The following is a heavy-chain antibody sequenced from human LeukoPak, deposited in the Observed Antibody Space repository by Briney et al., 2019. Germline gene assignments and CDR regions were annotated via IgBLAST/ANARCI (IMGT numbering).Heavy chain of an antibody. J-gene: IGHJ4*02. CDR3: ARGYYYDSSGYSYKYYFDY. D-gene: IGHD3-22*01. CDR1: GFTFSSYS. CDR2: ISSSSSYM. Sequence: GGSLRLSCAASGFTFSSYSMNWVRQAPGKGLEWVSSISSSSSYMYYADSVKGRFTISRDNAKNSLYLQMNSLRAEDTAVYYCARGYYYDSSGYSYKYYFDYWGQGTLVTVS. V-gene: IGHV3-21*01.